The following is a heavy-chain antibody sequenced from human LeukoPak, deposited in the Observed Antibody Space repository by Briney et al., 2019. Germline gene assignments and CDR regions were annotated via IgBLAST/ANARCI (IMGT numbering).Heavy chain of an antibody. CDR3: VRDPSGSGFAFDS. J-gene: IGHJ4*02. D-gene: IGHD1-1*01. V-gene: IGHV3-74*01. CDR2: ISPTGSTT. Sequence: SGGSLRLSCAASGFSFSGHWMHWARQLPGKGLVWVSRISPTGSTTSYADSVKGRFTVSRDNSEDTLYLQMNSLRAEDTAVYYCVRDPSGSGFAFDSWGQGALVTVSS. CDR1: GFSFSGHW.